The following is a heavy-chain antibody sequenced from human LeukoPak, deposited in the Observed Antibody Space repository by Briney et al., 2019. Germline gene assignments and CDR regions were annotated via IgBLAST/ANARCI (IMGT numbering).Heavy chain of an antibody. CDR1: GFTFSDYY. J-gene: IGHJ6*02. V-gene: IGHV3-11*01. D-gene: IGHD3-3*01. Sequence: PGGSLRLSCAASGFTFSDYYVSWIRQAPGKGLEWVSYISSSGSTIYYADSVKGRFTISRDNAKNSLYLQMNSLRAEDTAVYYCARDEYDFWSGYWGDPYYYYGMDVWGQGTTVTVSS. CDR3: ARDEYDFWSGYWGDPYYYYGMDV. CDR2: ISSSGSTI.